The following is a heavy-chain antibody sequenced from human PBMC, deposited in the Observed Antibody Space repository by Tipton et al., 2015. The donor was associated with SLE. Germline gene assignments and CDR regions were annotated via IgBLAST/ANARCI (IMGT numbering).Heavy chain of an antibody. J-gene: IGHJ3*01. D-gene: IGHD6-19*01. CDR2: IGGSGSST. Sequence: SLRLSCAASGYTFGSYAMSWVRQAPGKGLEWVSGIGGSGSSTYYADSVKGRFTISRDNSKNTLSLQMNSLRAEDTAVYYCAKEIGDSSGWYYAFDFWGQGTMATVSA. CDR1: GYTFGSYA. CDR3: AKEIGDSSGWYYAFDF. V-gene: IGHV3-23*01.